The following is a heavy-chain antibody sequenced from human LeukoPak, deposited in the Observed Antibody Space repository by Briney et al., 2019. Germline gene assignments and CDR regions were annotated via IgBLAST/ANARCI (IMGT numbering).Heavy chain of an antibody. CDR1: GGSISSSSYY. CDR3: AKGEGGDSGWYGDY. D-gene: IGHD6-19*01. V-gene: IGHV4-39*01. CDR2: IYYSGST. J-gene: IGHJ4*02. Sequence: SETLSLTCTVSGGSISSSSYYWGWIRQPPGKGLEWIGSIYYSGSTYYNPSLKSRVTISVDTSKNQFSLKLSSVTAADTAVYYCAKGEGGDSGWYGDYWGQGTLVTVSS.